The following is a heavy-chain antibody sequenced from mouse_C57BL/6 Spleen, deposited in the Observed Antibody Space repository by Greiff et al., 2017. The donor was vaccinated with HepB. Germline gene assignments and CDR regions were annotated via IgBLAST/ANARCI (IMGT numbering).Heavy chain of an antibody. J-gene: IGHJ3*01. CDR2: INPNNGGT. D-gene: IGHD2-5*01. CDR1: GYTFTDYY. CDR3: AKNDYSNYLAY. Sequence: LVKPGASVKISCKASGYTFTDYYMNWVKQSHGKSLEWIGDINPNNGGTSYNQKFKGKATLTVDKSSSTAYMELRSLTSEDSAVYYCAKNDYSNYLAYWGQGTLVTVSA. V-gene: IGHV1-26*01.